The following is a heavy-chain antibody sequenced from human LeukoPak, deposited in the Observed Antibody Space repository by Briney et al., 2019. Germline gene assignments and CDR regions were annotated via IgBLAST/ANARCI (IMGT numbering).Heavy chain of an antibody. CDR1: GFTFSSYA. CDR2: ISYDGSNK. J-gene: IGHJ4*02. V-gene: IGHV3-30*04. CDR3: ARRRIGGYVDY. D-gene: IGHD4-23*01. Sequence: GGSLRLSCAASGFTFSSYAMHWVRQAPGKGLEWVAVISYDGSNKYYADSVKGRFTISRDNAKNSLYLQMNSLRAEDTAVYYCARRRIGGYVDYWGQGTLVTVSS.